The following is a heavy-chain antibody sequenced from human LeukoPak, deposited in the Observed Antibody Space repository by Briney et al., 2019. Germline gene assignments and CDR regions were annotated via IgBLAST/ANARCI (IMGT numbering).Heavy chain of an antibody. D-gene: IGHD5-12*01. V-gene: IGHV3-23*01. CDR2: ISGSGGST. J-gene: IGHJ4*02. Sequence: GGSLRLSCAASGFTFSSYGMSWVRQAPGEGLEWVSAISGSGGSTYYTDSVKGRFTISRDNSKNTLYLQMNSLRAEDTAVYYCAKDGGGRIVPTLSLYYFDYWGQGTLVTVSS. CDR1: GFTFSSYG. CDR3: AKDGGGRIVPTLSLYYFDY.